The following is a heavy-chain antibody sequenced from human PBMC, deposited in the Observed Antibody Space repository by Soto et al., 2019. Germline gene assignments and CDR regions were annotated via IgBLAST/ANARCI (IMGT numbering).Heavy chain of an antibody. J-gene: IGHJ3*02. V-gene: IGHV4-4*02. Sequence: QVQLQESGPGLVKPSGTLSLTCAVSGGSISSYNWWSWVRQPPGKGLEWIGEIYHSGSTNYNPSLTSRVTMSMDKSNNQFCLKLNSVTAADTAVYYCARDALDIWGQGTVVTVSS. CDR3: ARDALDI. CDR2: IYHSGST. CDR1: GGSISSYNW.